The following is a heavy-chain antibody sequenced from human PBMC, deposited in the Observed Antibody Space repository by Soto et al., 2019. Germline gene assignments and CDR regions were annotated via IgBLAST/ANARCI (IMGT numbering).Heavy chain of an antibody. Sequence: QLLESGPGLVKPSETLSLTCTVSGGSISSSSYYWGWIRQPPGKGLEWIGSIYYSGSTYYNPSLKSRVTISVDTSKNQFSLKLSSVTAADTAVYYCARLATQLQYDYWGQGTLVTVSS. J-gene: IGHJ4*02. CDR3: ARLATQLQYDY. D-gene: IGHD1-26*01. V-gene: IGHV4-39*01. CDR2: IYYSGST. CDR1: GGSISSSSYY.